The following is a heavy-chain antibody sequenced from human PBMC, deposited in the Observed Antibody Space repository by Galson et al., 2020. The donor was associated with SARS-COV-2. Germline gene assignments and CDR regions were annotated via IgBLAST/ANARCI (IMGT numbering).Heavy chain of an antibody. Sequence: GGSLRLSCAASGFTFSSYGMHWVRQAPGKGLEWVAVIWYDGSNKYYADSVKGRFTISRDNSKNTLYLQMNSLRAEDTAVYYCAKDADVGWYPNWFDPWGQGTLVTVSS. CDR3: AKDADVGWYPNWFDP. CDR1: GFTFSSYG. D-gene: IGHD6-13*01. V-gene: IGHV3-33*06. J-gene: IGHJ5*02. CDR2: IWYDGSNK.